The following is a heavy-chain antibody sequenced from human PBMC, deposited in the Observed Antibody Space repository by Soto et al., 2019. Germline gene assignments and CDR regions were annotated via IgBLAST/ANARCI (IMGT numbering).Heavy chain of an antibody. Sequence: EVQLVESGGGLVQPGGSLRLSCAASGFIFSSHTMNWVRQAPGRGLEWVSYISRRGGTIYYADSVKGRFTISRDNAENSLYLQMNSLRDEDTAVYYCASRNLAGCSGTSCIYYFDYWGPGTLVNVSS. CDR2: ISRRGGTI. CDR3: ASRNLAGCSGTSCIYYFDY. J-gene: IGHJ4*02. D-gene: IGHD2-2*01. V-gene: IGHV3-48*02. CDR1: GFIFSSHT.